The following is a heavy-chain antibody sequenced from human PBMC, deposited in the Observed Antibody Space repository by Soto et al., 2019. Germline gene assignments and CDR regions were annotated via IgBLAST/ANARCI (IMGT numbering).Heavy chain of an antibody. CDR2: FDPEDGET. V-gene: IGHV1-24*01. CDR1: GYPPTELS. D-gene: IGHD3-16*02. J-gene: IGHJ6*02. Sequence: XAVKVACKVSGYPPTELSVYWVRRAPGKGLEWMGGFDPEDGETIYAQKFQGRVTMTEDTSTDTAYMELSSLRSEDTAVYYCAKIGYNYYYYGMDVWGQGTTVTVSS. CDR3: AKIGYNYYYYGMDV.